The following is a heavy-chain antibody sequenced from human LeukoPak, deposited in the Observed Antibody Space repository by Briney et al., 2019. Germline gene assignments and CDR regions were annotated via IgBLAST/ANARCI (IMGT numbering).Heavy chain of an antibody. CDR3: ARGGSSRPDY. Sequence: PGGSLRLSCAASGFTFSNYGMNWVRQATGKGLEWVSYISSGSRNINYADSVKGRFTVSRDKAKNSLYLQMNSLRAEDTAVYYCARGGSSRPDYWGQGTLVTVSS. V-gene: IGHV3-48*01. J-gene: IGHJ4*02. CDR1: GFTFSNYG. CDR2: ISSGSRNI.